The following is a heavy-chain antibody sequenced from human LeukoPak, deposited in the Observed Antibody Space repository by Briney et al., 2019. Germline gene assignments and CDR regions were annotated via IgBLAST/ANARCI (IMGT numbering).Heavy chain of an antibody. D-gene: IGHD4-11*01. J-gene: IGHJ4*02. CDR2: ISGSGGST. V-gene: IGHV3-23*01. CDR1: GYTFSSYA. Sequence: SCKASGYTFSSYAVSWVRQAPGKGQEWVSAISGSGGSTYYADSVKGRFTISRDNSKNTLYLQMNSLRAEDTAVYYCAKDMVEGYSKPYFDYWGQGTLVTVSS. CDR3: AKDMVEGYSKPYFDY.